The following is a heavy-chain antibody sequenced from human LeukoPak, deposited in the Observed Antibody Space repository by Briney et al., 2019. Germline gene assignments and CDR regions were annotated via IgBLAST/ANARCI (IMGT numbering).Heavy chain of an antibody. CDR2: IYYSGST. CDR1: DGSISSYY. Sequence: SETLSLTCTVSDGSISSYYWSWIRQPPGKGLEWIGYIYYSGSTNYNPSLKSRVTISVDTSKNQLSLTLSSVTAADTAVYYCARAGPPDDYGDYFDYWGQGTLVTVSS. D-gene: IGHD4-17*01. J-gene: IGHJ4*02. V-gene: IGHV4-59*01. CDR3: ARAGPPDDYGDYFDY.